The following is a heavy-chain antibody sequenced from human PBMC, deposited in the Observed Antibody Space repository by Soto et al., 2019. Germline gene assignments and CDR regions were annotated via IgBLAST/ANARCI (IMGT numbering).Heavy chain of an antibody. D-gene: IGHD3-3*01. CDR3: ARISQSDFWSGYYYFFDY. CDR1: GYTFTDYG. Sequence: QVHLVQSGAEVEKPGASVKVSCKASGYTFTDYGISWARQAPGQGLQWMGWITAFNGNTKYAQQFQGRVTMTTDTSTSTAYMELRSLESDDTAVYYCARISQSDFWSGYYYFFDYWGQGTLVTVSS. CDR2: ITAFNGNT. V-gene: IGHV1-18*01. J-gene: IGHJ4*02.